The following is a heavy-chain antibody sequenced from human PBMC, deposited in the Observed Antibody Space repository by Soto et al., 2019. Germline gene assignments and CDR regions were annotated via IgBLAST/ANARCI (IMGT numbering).Heavy chain of an antibody. D-gene: IGHD5-12*01. CDR2: INPNSGGT. CDR3: ARDGGYVRFYYYYGMGV. V-gene: IGHV1-2*02. J-gene: IGHJ6*02. CDR1: GYTFTGYY. Sequence: ASVKVSCKASGYTFTGYYMHWVRQAPGQGLEWMGWINPNSGGTNYAQKFQGRVTMTRDTSISTAYMELSRLRSDDTAVYYCARDGGYVRFYYYYGMGVWGQGTTVTVSS.